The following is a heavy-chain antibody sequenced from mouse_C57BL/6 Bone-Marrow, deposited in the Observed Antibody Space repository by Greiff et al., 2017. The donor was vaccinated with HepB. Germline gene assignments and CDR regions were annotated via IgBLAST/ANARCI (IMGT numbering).Heavy chain of an antibody. J-gene: IGHJ4*01. CDR3: ARQGHYGSRFYAMDY. D-gene: IGHD1-1*01. V-gene: IGHV5-6*01. CDR1: GFTFSSYG. CDR2: ISSGGGYT. Sequence: EVHLVESGGDLVKPGGSLKLSCAASGFTFSSYGMSWVRQTPDKRLEWVATISSGGGYTYYPDSVKGRFTISRDNAKNTLYLQMSSLTSEDTAMYYWARQGHYGSRFYAMDYWGQGTSVTVSS.